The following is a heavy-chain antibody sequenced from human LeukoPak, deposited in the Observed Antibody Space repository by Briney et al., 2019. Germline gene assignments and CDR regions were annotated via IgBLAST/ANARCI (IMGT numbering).Heavy chain of an antibody. J-gene: IGHJ4*02. CDR3: ARDPPYCSGGSCYSQYFDY. CDR2: TYTSGST. CDR1: GGSISSYY. V-gene: IGHV4-4*07. D-gene: IGHD2-15*01. Sequence: SETLSLTCTVSGGSISSYYWSWIRQPAGKGLEWIGRTYTSGSTNYNPSLKSRVTMSVDTSKNQFSLKLSSVTAADTAVYYCARDPPYCSGGSCYSQYFDYWGQGTLVTVSS.